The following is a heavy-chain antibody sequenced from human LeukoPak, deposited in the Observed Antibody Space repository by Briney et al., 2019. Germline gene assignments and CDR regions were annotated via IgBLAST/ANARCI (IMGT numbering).Heavy chain of an antibody. D-gene: IGHD3-10*01. CDR2: IYYSGST. CDR3: AGDMVRGVIAI. V-gene: IGHV4-59*01. CDR1: GGSNSSYY. J-gene: IGHJ4*02. Sequence: SETLSLTCTVSGGSNSSYYWSWIRQPPGKGLEWIGYIYYSGSTNYNPSLKSRVTISVDTSKNQFSLKLSSVTAADTAVYYCAGDMVRGVIAIWGQGTLVTVSS.